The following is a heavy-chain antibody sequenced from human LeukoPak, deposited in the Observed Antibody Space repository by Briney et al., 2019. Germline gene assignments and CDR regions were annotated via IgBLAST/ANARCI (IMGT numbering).Heavy chain of an antibody. D-gene: IGHD3-3*01. J-gene: IGHJ4*02. CDR1: GFTVRNYW. CDR3: ARDFWGAYRADYFDY. Sequence: GGSLRLSCAASGFTVRNYWMSWVRRAPGKGLEWVANIKQDGSETYYVDSVRGRFTIARDNAKKSLYLQMTSLSAEDTAVYYCARDFWGAYRADYFDYWGQGTLVTVSS. CDR2: IKQDGSET. V-gene: IGHV3-7*01.